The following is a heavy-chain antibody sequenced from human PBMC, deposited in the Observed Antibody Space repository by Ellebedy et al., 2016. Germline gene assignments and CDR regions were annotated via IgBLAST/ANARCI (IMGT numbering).Heavy chain of an antibody. CDR3: GRGNGIFGPEQLDY. V-gene: IGHV3-66*01. J-gene: IGHJ4*02. CDR1: GFTVSSNY. Sequence: GESLRLSCAVSGFTVSSNYMSWVRQAPGKGLEWVSVLYSGGTIYYADSAKGRFTISRDDYKNTLYLQMNSLSAEDTAIYFCGRGNGIFGPEQLDYWGQGTLVTVSS. CDR2: LYSGGTI. D-gene: IGHD1-14*01.